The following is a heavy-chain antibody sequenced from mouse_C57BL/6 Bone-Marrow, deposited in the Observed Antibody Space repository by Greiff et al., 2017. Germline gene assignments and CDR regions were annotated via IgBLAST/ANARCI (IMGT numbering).Heavy chain of an antibody. D-gene: IGHD2-5*01. CDR1: GFTFSSYG. V-gene: IGHV5-6*01. Sequence: EVQGVESGGDLVKPGGSLKLSCAASGFTFSSYGMSWVRQTPDKRLEWVATISSGGSYTYYPDSVKGRFTISRDNAKNTLYLQMSSLKSEDTAMYYCASLIYYSILSFAYWGQGTLVTVSA. CDR2: ISSGGSYT. J-gene: IGHJ3*01. CDR3: ASLIYYSILSFAY.